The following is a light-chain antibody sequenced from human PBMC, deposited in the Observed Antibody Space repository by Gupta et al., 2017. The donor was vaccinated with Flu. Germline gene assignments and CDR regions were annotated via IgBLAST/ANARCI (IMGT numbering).Light chain of an antibody. J-gene: IGKJ4*01. CDR3: MQTLRTPT. CDR2: LTS. V-gene: IGKV2-28*01. Sequence: DIVMTQSPLSLSVAPGEPASISCKSSQTLDGGGYAYLDWFVQKPGQSPQVLIYLTSERASGVPDRFSGSGSGTDFTLRISRVEAEDVGIYYCMQTLRTPTFGGGTKVEI. CDR1: QTLDGGGYAY.